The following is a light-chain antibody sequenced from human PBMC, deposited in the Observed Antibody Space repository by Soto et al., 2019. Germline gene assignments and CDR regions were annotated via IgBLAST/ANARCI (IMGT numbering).Light chain of an antibody. V-gene: IGLV4-69*01. CDR1: SEHSRYA. CDR3: QTWGTGIRV. Sequence: QLVLTKSPSASASLGASVKLTCTLSSEHSRYAIAWHQQQPEKGPRYLMKLNNDGSHSKGDGIPDRFSGSISGAERYLTISSLQSEDEADYCCQTWGTGIRVFGGGTKLTVL. J-gene: IGLJ3*02. CDR2: LNNDGSH.